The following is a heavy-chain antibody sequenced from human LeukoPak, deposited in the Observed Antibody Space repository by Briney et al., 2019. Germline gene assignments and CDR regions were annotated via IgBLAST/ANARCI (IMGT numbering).Heavy chain of an antibody. CDR3: ARSYSSSSGTAWDS. J-gene: IGHJ4*02. V-gene: IGHV3-48*04. D-gene: IGHD6-6*01. Sequence: GGPLRLSCAASGFTFNTYSMNWVRQAPGKGLEWVSYISSSSSTMYYADSVKGRFTISRDNAKNSLYLQMNSLRAEDTAVYFCARSYSSSSGTAWDSWGQGTLVTVSS. CDR1: GFTFNTYS. CDR2: ISSSSSTM.